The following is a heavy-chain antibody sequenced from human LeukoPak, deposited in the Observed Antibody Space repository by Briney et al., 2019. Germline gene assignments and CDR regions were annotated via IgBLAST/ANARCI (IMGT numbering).Heavy chain of an antibody. CDR1: GFTFSGSA. CDR2: IRSKANSYAT. D-gene: IGHD3-3*01. Sequence: GGSLRLSCAASGFTFSGSAMHWVRQASGKALEWVGRIRSKANSYATAYAASVKGRFTISRDDSENTVYLQMNSLKTEDTAVYYCTRSEGKGFDYWGQGALVTVSS. CDR3: TRSEGKGFDY. J-gene: IGHJ4*02. V-gene: IGHV3-73*01.